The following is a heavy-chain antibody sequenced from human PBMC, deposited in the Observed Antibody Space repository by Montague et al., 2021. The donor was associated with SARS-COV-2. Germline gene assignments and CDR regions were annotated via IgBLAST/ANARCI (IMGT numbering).Heavy chain of an antibody. CDR3: ARGGHSSSWYYYYGMDV. D-gene: IGHD6-13*01. CDR2: IYSGGST. J-gene: IGHJ6*02. Sequence: SLRLSCAASGFPISSNYMSWVRQAPGKGLEWVSVIYSGGSTYYAXXVEGRFTISRDNSKNTLYLQMNSLRAEDTAVYYCARGGHSSSWYYYYGMDVWGQGTTVTVSS. CDR1: GFPISSNY. V-gene: IGHV3-53*01.